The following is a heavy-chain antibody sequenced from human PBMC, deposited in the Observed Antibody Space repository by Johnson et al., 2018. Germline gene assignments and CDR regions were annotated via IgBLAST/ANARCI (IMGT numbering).Heavy chain of an antibody. D-gene: IGHD3-3*01. V-gene: IGHV1-3*01. CDR3: ARDYYDFWSGPNGHYYYMDV. CDR1: GYTFTSYA. CDR2: INAGKGNT. J-gene: IGHJ6*03. Sequence: QVQLVQSGAEVKKPGASXKVSCKASGYTFTSYAMHWVRQAPGQRLEWMGWINAGKGNTKYSQKFQARVPITRDTSASTAYMELSSLRSEDTAVYYCARDYYDFWSGPNGHYYYMDVWGKGTTVTVSS.